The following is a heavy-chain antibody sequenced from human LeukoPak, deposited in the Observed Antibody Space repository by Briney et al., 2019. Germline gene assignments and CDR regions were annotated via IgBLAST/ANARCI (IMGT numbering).Heavy chain of an antibody. CDR2: INPNSGGT. CDR1: GYTFTSYG. D-gene: IGHD3-3*01. CDR3: ARDRYYDFWSGYHDDAFDI. Sequence: ASVKVSCKASGYTFTSYGISWVRQAPGQGLEWMGWINPNSGGTNYAQKFQGRVTITRDTSISTAYMELSRLRSDDTAVYYCARDRYYDFWSGYHDDAFDIWGQGTMVTVSS. J-gene: IGHJ3*02. V-gene: IGHV1-2*02.